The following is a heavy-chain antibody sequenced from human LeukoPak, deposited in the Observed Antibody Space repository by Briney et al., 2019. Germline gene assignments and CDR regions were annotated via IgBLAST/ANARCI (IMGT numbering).Heavy chain of an antibody. J-gene: IGHJ4*02. V-gene: IGHV4-59*01. Sequence: SETLSLTCTVSGGSISSYYWSWIRQPPGRGLEWIGYIYHSGSTNYNPSLKSRVTISVDTSKNQFSLKLSSVTAADTAVYYCARGAFYFDFWGQGTLVTVSS. CDR2: IYHSGST. CDR1: GGSISSYY. CDR3: ARGAFYFDF.